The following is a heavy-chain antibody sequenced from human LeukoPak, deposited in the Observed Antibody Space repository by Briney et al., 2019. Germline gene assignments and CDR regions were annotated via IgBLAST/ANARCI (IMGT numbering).Heavy chain of an antibody. CDR2: INHSGST. CDR1: GGSFSGYY. V-gene: IGHV4-34*01. CDR3: ARASYSGSYGPFDY. Sequence: SETLSLTCAVYGGSFSGYYWSWIRQPPGKGLEWIGEINHSGSTNYNPSLKSRVTISVDTSKNQFSLKLSSVTAADTAVYYCARASYSGSYGPFDYWGQGTLVTVS. D-gene: IGHD1-26*01. J-gene: IGHJ4*02.